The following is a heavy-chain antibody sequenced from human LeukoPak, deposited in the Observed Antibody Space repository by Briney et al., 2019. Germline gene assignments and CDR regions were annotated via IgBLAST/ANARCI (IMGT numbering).Heavy chain of an antibody. V-gene: IGHV3-30*03. D-gene: IGHD2-8*01. Sequence: HAGGSLRLSCAASGFTFSSYWMHWVRQAPGKGLEWVAVISYDGSNKYYADSVKGRFTISRDNSKNTLYLQMNSLRAEDTAVYCCARGPSRHCTNGVCYANYYYMDVWGKGTTVTVSS. CDR2: ISYDGSNK. CDR3: ARGPSRHCTNGVCYANYYYMDV. J-gene: IGHJ6*03. CDR1: GFTFSSYW.